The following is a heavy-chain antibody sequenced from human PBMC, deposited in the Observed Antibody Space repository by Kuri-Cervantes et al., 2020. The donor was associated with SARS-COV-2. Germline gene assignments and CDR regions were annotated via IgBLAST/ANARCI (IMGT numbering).Heavy chain of an antibody. J-gene: IGHJ4*02. Sequence: ASVKVSCKASGYTFTGYYMHWVRQAPGQGLEWMGIINPSGSGTRYPQRFQDRISMTRDTSTSTVYMELSSLRSEDTAVYYCARDRGGYVVGATMHFDYWGQGTLVTVSS. CDR3: ARDRGGYVVGATMHFDY. V-gene: IGHV1-46*01. CDR2: INPSGSGT. CDR1: GYTFTGYY. D-gene: IGHD1-26*01.